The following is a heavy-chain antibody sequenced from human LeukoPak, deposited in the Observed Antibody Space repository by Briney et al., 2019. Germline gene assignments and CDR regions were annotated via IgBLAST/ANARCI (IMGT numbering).Heavy chain of an antibody. CDR2: INSDGSST. CDR1: GFTFSSYW. CDR3: ARDGGLLWLGSSWFDP. J-gene: IGHJ5*02. Sequence: GGSLRLSCAASGFTFSSYWMHWVRQALGKGLVWVSRINSDGSSTSYADSVKGRFTISRDNAKNTLYLQMNSLRAEDTAVYYCARDGGLLWLGSSWFDPWGQGTLVTVSS. V-gene: IGHV3-74*01. D-gene: IGHD3-10*01.